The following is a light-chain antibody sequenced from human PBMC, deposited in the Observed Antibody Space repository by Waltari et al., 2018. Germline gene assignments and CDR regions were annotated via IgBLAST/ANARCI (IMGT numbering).Light chain of an antibody. CDR3: QQYYSTPST. Sequence: DIVLTQSPDSLTLSLGERATTNCKPSQRLLSVPGNKRYLAWYQHKPGQPPKLLIYWASTREPGVPDRFSGSGSGTDFTLTITSLQAEDAAVYFCQQYYSTPSTFGQGTKLEIK. J-gene: IGKJ2*01. CDR2: WAS. V-gene: IGKV4-1*01. CDR1: QRLLSVPGNKRY.